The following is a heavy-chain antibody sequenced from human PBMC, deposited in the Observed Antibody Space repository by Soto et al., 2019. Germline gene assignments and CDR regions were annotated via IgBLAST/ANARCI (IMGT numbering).Heavy chain of an antibody. V-gene: IGHV3-23*01. Sequence: PGGSLRLSCAASGFTFSSYAMSWVRQAPGKGLEWVSAISGSGGSTYYADSVKGRFTISRDNSKNTLYLQMNSLRAEDTALYYCASLKAGYSSSWSLGYFDYWGQGTLVTVSS. J-gene: IGHJ4*02. CDR3: ASLKAGYSSSWSLGYFDY. CDR1: GFTFSSYA. D-gene: IGHD6-13*01. CDR2: ISGSGGST.